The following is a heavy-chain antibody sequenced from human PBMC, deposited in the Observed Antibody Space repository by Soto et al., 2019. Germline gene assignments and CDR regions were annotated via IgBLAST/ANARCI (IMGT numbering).Heavy chain of an antibody. Sequence: QVQLVESGGGVVQPGRSLRLSCAPSGFTFSRFGMHWVRQAPGKGLEWVALISYDGSNKYYADSVQGRFTISRDNSRSTLYLQTSSLRAEDTAVYYCARDQVYEWNDNFYYGMDVWGQGTTVTVSS. D-gene: IGHD1-20*01. CDR3: ARDQVYEWNDNFYYGMDV. CDR2: ISYDGSNK. CDR1: GFTFSRFG. J-gene: IGHJ6*02. V-gene: IGHV3-30*19.